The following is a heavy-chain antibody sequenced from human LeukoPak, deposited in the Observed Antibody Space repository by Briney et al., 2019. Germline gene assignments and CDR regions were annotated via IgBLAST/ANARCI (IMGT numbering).Heavy chain of an antibody. J-gene: IGHJ4*02. Sequence: PSETLSLTCSVSGGSISSSSYYWGWIRQPPGKGLEWIGTIYDSGSTYYNPSLKSRVTISVDTSKNQFSLKLSSVTAADTAVYYCARVVPSSNFWSGRTGAHFDYWGQGTLVTVSS. D-gene: IGHD3-3*01. CDR3: ARVVPSSNFWSGRTGAHFDY. CDR2: IYDSGST. V-gene: IGHV4-39*07. CDR1: GGSISSSSYY.